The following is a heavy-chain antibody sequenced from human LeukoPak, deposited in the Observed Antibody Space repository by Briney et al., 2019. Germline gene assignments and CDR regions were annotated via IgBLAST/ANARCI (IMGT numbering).Heavy chain of an antibody. J-gene: IGHJ1*01. CDR1: GFTFSSIW. Sequence: GGSLRLSCAASGFTFSSIWMHWVRQAPGKGLVWISRINGDGRIIEHAESVKGRFTISRNNADNTLHLQMNSLRAEDTAVYHCVREVGAPGSFQHWGQGAPVTVSS. D-gene: IGHD1-26*01. CDR3: VREVGAPGSFQH. V-gene: IGHV3-74*03. CDR2: INGDGRII.